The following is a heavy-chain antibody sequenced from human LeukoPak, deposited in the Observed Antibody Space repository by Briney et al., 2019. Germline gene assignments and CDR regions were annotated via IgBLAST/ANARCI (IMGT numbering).Heavy chain of an antibody. CDR2: ISSSSSTI. Sequence: PGGSLRLSCAASGFTFSSYSMNWVRQAPGKGLEWVSYISSSSSTIYYADSVKGRFTISRDNAKNSLYLQMNSLGDEDTAVYYCARDNFGSDYWGQGTLVTVSS. CDR3: ARDNFGSDY. J-gene: IGHJ4*02. D-gene: IGHD3-10*01. CDR1: GFTFSSYS. V-gene: IGHV3-48*02.